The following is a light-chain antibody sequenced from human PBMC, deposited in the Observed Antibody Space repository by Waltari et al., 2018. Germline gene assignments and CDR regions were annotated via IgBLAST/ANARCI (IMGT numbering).Light chain of an antibody. CDR2: EGS. CDR1: SSDVGKYNL. V-gene: IGLV2-23*01. CDR3: FSYAGRATGV. J-gene: IGLJ2*01. Sequence: QSALTQPASVSGSPGQSITISCTGTSSDVGKYNLVSWYQQHPGQAPKLMIYEGSQRPWGVADRFAGSKSGNTASLTSSGLQAEDEADYYCFSYAGRATGVFGGGTKLTVL.